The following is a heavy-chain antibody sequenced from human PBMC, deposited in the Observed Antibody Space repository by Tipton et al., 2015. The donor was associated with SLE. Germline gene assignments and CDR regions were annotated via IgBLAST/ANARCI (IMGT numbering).Heavy chain of an antibody. Sequence: SLRLSCAASGFTFSSYGMHWVRQAPGKGLEWVANIKQDGREKYYVDSVKGRFTISRDNAKNSLHLQMNSLRAEDTAVYYCAKGSSQGNYSFAYWGPGTPVTVSS. CDR1: GFTFSSYG. V-gene: IGHV3-7*01. D-gene: IGHD1-26*01. CDR2: IKQDGREK. CDR3: AKGSSQGNYSFAY. J-gene: IGHJ4*02.